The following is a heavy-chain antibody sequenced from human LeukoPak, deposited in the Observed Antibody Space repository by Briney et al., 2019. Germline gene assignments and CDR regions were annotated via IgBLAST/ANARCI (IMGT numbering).Heavy chain of an antibody. CDR1: GFTFSSYS. D-gene: IGHD1/OR15-1a*01. CDR2: ISTSSRDI. V-gene: IGHV3-48*02. Sequence: GGSLRLSCTASGFTFSSYSMNWVRRAPGKGLEWVSYISTSSRDIYYADSVKGRFIIPRDNAKNSLFLQLNGLRDDDTAVYYCATFPRDKQGFWGQGTLVTVSS. CDR3: ATFPRDKQGF. J-gene: IGHJ4*02.